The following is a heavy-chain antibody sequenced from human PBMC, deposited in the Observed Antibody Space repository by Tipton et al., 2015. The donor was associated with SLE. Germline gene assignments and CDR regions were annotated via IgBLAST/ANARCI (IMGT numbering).Heavy chain of an antibody. CDR3: AKVLWFGESYYFDY. CDR1: GFTFSSYA. D-gene: IGHD3-10*01. Sequence: SLRLSCAASGFTFSSYAMSWVRQAPGKGLEWVSVIYSGGSSTYYADSVKGRFTISRDNSKNTLYLQMNSLRAEDTAVYYCAKVLWFGESYYFDYWGQGTLVTVSS. V-gene: IGHV3-23*03. J-gene: IGHJ4*02. CDR2: IYSGGSST.